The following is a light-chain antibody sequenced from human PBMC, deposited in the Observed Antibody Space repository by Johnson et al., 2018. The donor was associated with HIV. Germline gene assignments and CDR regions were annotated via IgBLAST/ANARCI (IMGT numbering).Light chain of an antibody. CDR1: NSNIGNNY. J-gene: IGLJ1*01. V-gene: IGLV1-51*02. CDR2: EDN. CDR3: GTWDSRLSIFV. Sequence: QSVLTQPPSVSAAPGQKVTISCSGSNSNIGNNYVSWYQQLPGTTPKLLMYEDNERPSGIPDRFSGSKSGTSATLGISGLQTGDEADYFCGTWDSRLSIFVFGPGTKVTVL.